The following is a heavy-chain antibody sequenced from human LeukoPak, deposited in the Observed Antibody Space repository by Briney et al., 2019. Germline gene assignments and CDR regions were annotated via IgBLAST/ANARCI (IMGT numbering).Heavy chain of an antibody. CDR1: GGSISSNNYY. D-gene: IGHD2-15*01. J-gene: IGHJ4*02. Sequence: SETLSLTCTVSGGSISSNNYYWGWIRQPPGKGLEWIGTISYSGSTYYKPSLKSRVTISVDTSKNQFSLKLTSVIAADTAVYYCARSIVVVVPATYDYWGQGSLVTVSS. V-gene: IGHV4-39*01. CDR2: ISYSGST. CDR3: ARSIVVVVPATYDY.